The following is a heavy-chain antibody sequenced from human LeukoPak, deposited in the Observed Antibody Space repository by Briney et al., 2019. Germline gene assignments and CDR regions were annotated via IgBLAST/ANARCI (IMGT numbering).Heavy chain of an antibody. J-gene: IGHJ4*02. CDR1: GFTFSSYS. V-gene: IGHV3-15*01. CDR3: TTDHVKVGSIDY. D-gene: IGHD3-10*01. Sequence: GGSLRLSCAASGFTFSSYSMNWVRQAPGKGLEWVGRIKSKTDGGTTDYAAPVKGRFTISRDDSKNTLYLQMNSLKTEDTAVYYCTTDHVKVGSIDYWGQGTLVTVSS. CDR2: IKSKTDGGTT.